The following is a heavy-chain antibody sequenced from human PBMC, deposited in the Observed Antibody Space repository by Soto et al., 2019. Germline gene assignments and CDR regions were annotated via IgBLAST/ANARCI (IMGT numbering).Heavy chain of an antibody. Sequence: QVQLVESGGGVVQPGRSLRLSCAASGFTFSSYGMHWVRQAPGKGLEWVAVIWYDGSNKYYADSVKGRFTITRDNSKNTLYLQMNGLRAEDTAVYYCARDPSEWFGELGWFDPWGQGTLVTVSS. V-gene: IGHV3-33*01. CDR3: ARDPSEWFGELGWFDP. CDR2: IWYDGSNK. D-gene: IGHD3-10*01. J-gene: IGHJ5*02. CDR1: GFTFSSYG.